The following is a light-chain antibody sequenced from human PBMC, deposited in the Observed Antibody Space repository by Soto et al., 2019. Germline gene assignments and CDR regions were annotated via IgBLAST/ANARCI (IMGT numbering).Light chain of an antibody. CDR2: GAS. CDR3: RQYNNWPPWT. J-gene: IGKJ1*01. CDR1: QSVSSN. Sequence: EIVMTQSPATLSVSPGERATLSCRASQSVSSNLAWYQQKPGQAPRLLIYGASTRATGIPARFSGSGSGTEVTLTTSSLQSADFAVYYCRQYNNWPPWTFGQGTKVEIK. V-gene: IGKV3-15*01.